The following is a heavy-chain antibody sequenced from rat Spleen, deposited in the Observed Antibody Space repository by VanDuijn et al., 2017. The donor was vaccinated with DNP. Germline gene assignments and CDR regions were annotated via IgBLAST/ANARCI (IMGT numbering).Heavy chain of an antibody. CDR1: GYSITSNFR. CDR3: AVQLGVFDY. V-gene: IGHV3-3*01. Sequence: EVQLQESGPGLVKPSQSLSLTCSVTGYSITSNFRWSWIRKFPGNTLEWMGYINSAGSTDYNPSLTSRISITRDTSKNQLLLQVNSVTTEDTAKYYCAVQLGVFDYWGQGVMVTVSS. D-gene: IGHD5-1*01. J-gene: IGHJ2*01. CDR2: INSAGST.